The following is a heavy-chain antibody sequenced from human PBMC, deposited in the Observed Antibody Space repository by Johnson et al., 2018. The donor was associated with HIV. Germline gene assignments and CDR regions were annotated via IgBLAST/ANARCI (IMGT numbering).Heavy chain of an antibody. Sequence: VQLVESGGGLVQPGGSLRLSCAASGFTFSSYAMRWVRQAPGKGLEWVSVISGSGVSTYYADFVKGRFTISSDNSKNTLYLQRNSLRADDTAVYYCARRSHVRDSSGWYAHAFDIWGQGTMVTVSS. D-gene: IGHD6-19*01. J-gene: IGHJ3*02. CDR3: ARRSHVRDSSGWYAHAFDI. CDR1: GFTFSSYA. V-gene: IGHV3-23*04. CDR2: ISGSGVST.